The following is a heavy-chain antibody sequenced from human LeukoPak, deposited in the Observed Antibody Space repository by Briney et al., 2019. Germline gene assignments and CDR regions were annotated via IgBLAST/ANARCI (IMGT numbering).Heavy chain of an antibody. CDR3: AKDDPIVVVPAVTFIG. J-gene: IGHJ1*01. D-gene: IGHD2-2*01. V-gene: IGHV3-23*01. CDR1: GFTFRTYA. CDR2: ISGSGGST. Sequence: HSGGSLRLSCTASGFTFRTYAMSWVRQAPGKGLEWVSAISGSGGSTNYADSVKGRFTISRDNSKNTLYLQMNSLRAEDTAVYYCAKDDPIVVVPAVTFIGWGQGTLVTVSS.